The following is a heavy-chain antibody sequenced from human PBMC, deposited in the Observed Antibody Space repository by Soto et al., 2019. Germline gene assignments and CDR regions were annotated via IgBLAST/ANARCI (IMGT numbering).Heavy chain of an antibody. Sequence: QVQLVESGGGVVQPGRSLRLSCAASGFTFSRFAMHWVRQAPGKGLEWVAVISYDGSNKYYADSVKGRFTISRDNSKNTLYLQMNSLRAEDTAVYYCARPYCGGACYPSPSRYYGMDVWGQGTRSPSP. CDR2: ISYDGSNK. J-gene: IGHJ6*02. V-gene: IGHV3-30-3*01. CDR3: ARPYCGGACYPSPSRYYGMDV. CDR1: GFTFSRFA. D-gene: IGHD2-21*02.